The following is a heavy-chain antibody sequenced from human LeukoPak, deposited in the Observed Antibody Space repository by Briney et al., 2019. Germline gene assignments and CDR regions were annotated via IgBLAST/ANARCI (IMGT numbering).Heavy chain of an antibody. D-gene: IGHD1-26*01. Sequence: PGGSLRLSCVASGFSFSNYAMTWVRQAPGKGLEWVSGISGSGGSTYYADSVRGRFTISRDNFKNTLDLQMSSLGGEDTAIYYCAKVVGATPYYFDYWGQGTLVTVSS. CDR2: ISGSGGST. J-gene: IGHJ4*02. CDR3: AKVVGATPYYFDY. CDR1: GFSFSNYA. V-gene: IGHV3-23*01.